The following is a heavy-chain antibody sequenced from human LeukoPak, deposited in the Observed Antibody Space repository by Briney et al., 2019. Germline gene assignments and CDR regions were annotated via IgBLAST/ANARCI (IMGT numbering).Heavy chain of an antibody. J-gene: IGHJ4*02. CDR2: ISYDGSNK. D-gene: IGHD2-2*01. CDR1: GFTFSSYA. V-gene: IGHV3-30*01. Sequence: GRSLRLSCAASGFTFSSYAMHWVRQAPGKWLEWVAVISYDGSNKYYADSVKGRFTISRDNSKNTLYLQMNSLRAEDTAVYYCARALNNLYQLLGNYWGQGTLVTVSS. CDR3: ARALNNLYQLLGNY.